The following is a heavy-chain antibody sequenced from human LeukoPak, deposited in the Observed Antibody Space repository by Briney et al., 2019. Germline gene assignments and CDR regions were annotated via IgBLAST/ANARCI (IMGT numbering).Heavy chain of an antibody. CDR1: GFTFSSSW. CDR2: IKPDGSEK. CDR3: AEGNAFDI. D-gene: IGHD3-10*01. Sequence: PGGSLRLSCAASGFTFSSSWMSWVRQAPGKGLEWVANIKPDGSEKYYVDSVKGRFTISRDNAKNSLYLQMNSLRAEDTAVYYCAEGNAFDIWGQGTMVTVSS. V-gene: IGHV3-7*01. J-gene: IGHJ3*02.